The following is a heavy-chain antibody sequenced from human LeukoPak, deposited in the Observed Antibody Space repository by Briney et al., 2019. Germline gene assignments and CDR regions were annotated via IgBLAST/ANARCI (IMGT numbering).Heavy chain of an antibody. D-gene: IGHD5-12*01. CDR2: ISASGGST. Sequence: GGSLRLSCAASGFTFSSYARSWVRQAPGKGLEWVSAISASGGSTYYADSVKGRFTISRDNAKNSLYLQMNSLRAEDTAVYYCARDLLATIASYWGQGTLVTVSS. CDR1: GFTFSSYA. V-gene: IGHV3-23*01. J-gene: IGHJ4*02. CDR3: ARDLLATIASY.